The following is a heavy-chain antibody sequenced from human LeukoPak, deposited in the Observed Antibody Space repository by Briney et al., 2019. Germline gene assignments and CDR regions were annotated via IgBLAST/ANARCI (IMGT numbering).Heavy chain of an antibody. D-gene: IGHD3-22*01. CDR2: IYISGTT. CDR1: NGSISNYY. V-gene: IGHV4-4*07. J-gene: IGHJ4*02. Sequence: SETLSLTCTVPNGSISNYYWSWVRQPAGKGLEWIGRIYISGTTNYNPSLKSRITMSLDTSKNQLSLKLSSVTAADTAVYYCARDEGGSGYIDYWGQGTLITVSS. CDR3: ARDEGGSGYIDY.